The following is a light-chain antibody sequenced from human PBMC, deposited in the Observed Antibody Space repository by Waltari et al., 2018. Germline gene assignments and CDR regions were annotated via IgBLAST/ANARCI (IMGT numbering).Light chain of an antibody. CDR1: QSISVW. Sequence: DVQMTQSPSTLSAFLGDRVTITCRASQSISVWLAWYQQKPGKAPKLLISKASTLQGGVPSRFSGSGSGTEFTLTISSLQPDDFGTYYCQQYDDYIPLTFGGGTMVEIK. V-gene: IGKV1-5*03. J-gene: IGKJ4*01. CDR3: QQYDDYIPLT. CDR2: KAS.